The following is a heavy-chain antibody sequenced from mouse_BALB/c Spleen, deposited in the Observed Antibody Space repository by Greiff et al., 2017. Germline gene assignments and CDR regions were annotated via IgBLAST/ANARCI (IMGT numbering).Heavy chain of an antibody. J-gene: IGHJ4*01. CDR1: GFNIKDTY. CDR2: IDPANGNT. D-gene: IGHD4-1*01. V-gene: IGHV14-3*02. Sequence: EVKLQESGAELVKPGASVKLSCTASGFNIKDTYMHWVKQRPEQGLEWIGRIDPANGNTKYDPKFQGKATITADTSSNTAYLQLSSLTSEDTAVYYCARSGTEGAMDYWGQGTSVTVSS. CDR3: ARSGTEGAMDY.